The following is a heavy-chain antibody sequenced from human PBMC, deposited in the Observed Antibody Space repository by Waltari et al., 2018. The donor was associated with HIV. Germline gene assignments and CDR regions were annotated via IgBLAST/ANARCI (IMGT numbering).Heavy chain of an antibody. CDR3: AREWGTLMVAWFDP. CDR2: MFHTGST. Sequence: QVQLQESGPGLVKPSATLSLTCAVSGYSIRSGYFWGWNRQPPGKALEWIGSMFHTGSTYYNPSLKSRVTISVDTSKNQFSLKLSSVTSADTAIYYCAREWGTLMVAWFDPWGQGTLVTVS. D-gene: IGHD3-10*01. J-gene: IGHJ5*02. CDR1: GYSIRSGYF. V-gene: IGHV4-38-2*02.